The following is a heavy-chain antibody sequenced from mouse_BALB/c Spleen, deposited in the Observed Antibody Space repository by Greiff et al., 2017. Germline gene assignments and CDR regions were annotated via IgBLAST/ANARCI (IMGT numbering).Heavy chain of an antibody. CDR3: ARHEEYPWFAY. V-gene: IGHV5-12-1*01. D-gene: IGHD5-2*01. CDR2: ISSGGGST. Sequence: EVMLVESGGGLVKPGGSLKLSCAASGFAFSSYDMSWVRQTPEKRLEWVAYISSGGGSTYYPDTVKGRFTISRDNAKNTLYLQMSSLKSEDTAMYYCARHEEYPWFAYWGQGTLVTVSA. J-gene: IGHJ3*01. CDR1: GFAFSSYD.